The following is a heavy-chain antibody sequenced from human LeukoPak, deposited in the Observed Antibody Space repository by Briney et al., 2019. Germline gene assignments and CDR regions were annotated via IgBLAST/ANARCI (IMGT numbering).Heavy chain of an antibody. CDR2: ISANNGET. Sequence: ASVKVSCKASGYTFTNYGISWVRQAPGQGLEWMAWISANNGETRYAQNLQGRVTMTTDTSTSTAYMELRSLRSDDTAVYYCARVPPSAHQMLSSNYWGQGTQVTVSS. J-gene: IGHJ4*02. D-gene: IGHD2-2*01. CDR1: GYTFTNYG. CDR3: ARVPPSAHQMLSSNY. V-gene: IGHV1-18*04.